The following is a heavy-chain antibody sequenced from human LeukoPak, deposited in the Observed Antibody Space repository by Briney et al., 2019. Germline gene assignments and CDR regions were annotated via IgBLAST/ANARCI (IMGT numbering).Heavy chain of an antibody. Sequence: GGSLRLSCAASGFTFSSYSMNWVRQAPGKGLEWVSYITSGSSTIYYADSVKGRFTISRDNAKNSLYLQTNSLRDEDTAVYYCARGLGSGSYSAFDIWGQGTMVTVSS. D-gene: IGHD1-26*01. V-gene: IGHV3-48*02. CDR3: ARGLGSGSYSAFDI. CDR2: ITSGSSTI. J-gene: IGHJ3*02. CDR1: GFTFSSYS.